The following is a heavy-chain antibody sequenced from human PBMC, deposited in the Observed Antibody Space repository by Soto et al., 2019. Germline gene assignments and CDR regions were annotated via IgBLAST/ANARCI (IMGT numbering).Heavy chain of an antibody. D-gene: IGHD5-18*01. CDR1: GCSIRSYY. V-gene: IGHV4-59*01. J-gene: IGHJ4*02. CDR3: ARGAADTAMVDS. CDR2: IFYSGSI. Sequence: SESLSLTCPVSGCSIRSYYWTWIRQPPGKGLEWLGYIFYSGSIFYNPSLKSRVTISIHTSKSQFSLQLTSVTAADTAVYYCARGAADTAMVDSWGQGTLVTVSS.